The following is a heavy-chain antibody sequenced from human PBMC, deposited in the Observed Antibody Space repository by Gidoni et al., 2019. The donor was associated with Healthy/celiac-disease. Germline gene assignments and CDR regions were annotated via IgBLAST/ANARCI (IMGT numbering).Heavy chain of an antibody. Sequence: QVQLQESGPGLVKPSETLSLTCPVSGGSISSYYWSWLRQPAGKGLEWIGRIYTSGSTNYNPPLKSRVTMSVDTSKNQFSLKLSSVTAADTAVYYCARDRYDFWSRIHPMDVWGKGTTVTVSS. V-gene: IGHV4-4*07. CDR2: IYTSGST. J-gene: IGHJ6*03. CDR1: GGSISSYY. CDR3: ARDRYDFWSRIHPMDV. D-gene: IGHD3-3*01.